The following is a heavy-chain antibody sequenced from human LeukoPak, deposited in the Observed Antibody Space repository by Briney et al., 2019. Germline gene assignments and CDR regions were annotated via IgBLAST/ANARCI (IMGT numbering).Heavy chain of an antibody. Sequence: ETLSLTCAVYGGSFSGYYWSWIRQPLGKGLEWIGEINHSGSTNYNPSLKSRVTISVDTSKNQFSLKLSSVTAADTAVYYCARGYYYDSSGHRDFDYWGQGTLVTVSS. D-gene: IGHD3-22*01. CDR2: INHSGST. CDR3: ARGYYYDSSGHRDFDY. CDR1: GGSFSGYY. V-gene: IGHV4-34*01. J-gene: IGHJ4*02.